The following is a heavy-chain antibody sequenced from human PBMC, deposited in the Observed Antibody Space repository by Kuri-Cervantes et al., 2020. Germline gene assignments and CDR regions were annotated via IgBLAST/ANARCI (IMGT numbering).Heavy chain of an antibody. D-gene: IGHD6-19*01. J-gene: IGHJ4*02. CDR2: ISYDGSNK. V-gene: IGHV3-30-3*01. Sequence: GESLKISCAASGFTFSSYAMHWVRQAPGKGLEWVAVISYDGSNKYYADSVKGRFTISRDNSKNTLYLQMNSLRAEDTAVYYCAKDHPSSGCFDYWGQGTLVTVSS. CDR3: AKDHPSSGCFDY. CDR1: GFTFSSYA.